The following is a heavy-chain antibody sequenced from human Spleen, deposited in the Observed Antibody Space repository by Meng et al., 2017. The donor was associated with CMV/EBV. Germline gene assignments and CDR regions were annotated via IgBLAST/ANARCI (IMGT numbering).Heavy chain of an antibody. CDR2: IKSKTDGGTT. J-gene: IGHJ4*02. CDR1: W. D-gene: IGHD2-8*01. Sequence: WRRGVREAQGKGLEWIGRIKSKTDGGTTDYAAPVQGRFTISRDESKNTLYLQMNSLKTEDTAVYYCTTDRRGYCTNGVCYTPQAIDYWGQGTLVTVSS. CDR3: TTDRRGYCTNGVCYTPQAIDY. V-gene: IGHV3-15*01.